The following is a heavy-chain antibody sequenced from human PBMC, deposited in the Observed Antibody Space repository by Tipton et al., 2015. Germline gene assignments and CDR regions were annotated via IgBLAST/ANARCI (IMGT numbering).Heavy chain of an antibody. Sequence: TLSLTCTVSGGSISTYFWSWIRQPPGKGLELIGYIYYSGSTIYNPSLKSRVIISVDTSKNQFSLSLSSVTAADTAVYYCARVVRQQLFPPVLGLYYYDIDVWGQGTTVTVSS. CDR3: ARVVRQQLFPPVLGLYYYDIDV. V-gene: IGHV4-59*01. CDR2: IYYSGST. J-gene: IGHJ6*02. CDR1: GGSISTYF. D-gene: IGHD6-13*01.